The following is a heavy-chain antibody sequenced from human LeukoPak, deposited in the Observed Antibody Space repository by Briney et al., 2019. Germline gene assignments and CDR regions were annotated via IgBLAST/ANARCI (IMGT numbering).Heavy chain of an antibody. CDR1: GFTFSSYA. D-gene: IGHD3-22*01. J-gene: IGHJ4*02. Sequence: GGSLRLSCAASGFTFSSYAMSWVRQAPGKGLEWVSAISGSGGSTYYANSVKGRFTISRDNSKNTLYLQMGSLRAEDMAVYYCARGPATFYYYDSSGYPDYWGQGTLVTVSS. CDR2: ISGSGGST. CDR3: ARGPATFYYYDSSGYPDY. V-gene: IGHV3-64*01.